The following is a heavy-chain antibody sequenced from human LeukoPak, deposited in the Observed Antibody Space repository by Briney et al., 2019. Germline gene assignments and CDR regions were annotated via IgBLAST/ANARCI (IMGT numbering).Heavy chain of an antibody. D-gene: IGHD1-26*01. CDR3: ARLPVIVGAALEYYYYYMDV. CDR2: IYYSGST. CDR1: GGSISSSSYY. V-gene: IGHV4-39*07. J-gene: IGHJ6*03. Sequence: SETLSLTCTVSGGSISSSSYYWGWIRQPPGKGLEWIGGIYYSGSTYYNPSLKSRFTISADKSKNQVSLKLTSVTAADTAVYYCARLPVIVGAALEYYYYYMDVWGQGTTVTVSS.